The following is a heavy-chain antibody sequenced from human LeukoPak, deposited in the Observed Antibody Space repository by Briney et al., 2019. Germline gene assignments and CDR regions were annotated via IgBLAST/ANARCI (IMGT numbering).Heavy chain of an antibody. CDR2: ISSSGSTI. J-gene: IGHJ6*03. Sequence: GGSLRLSCAASGFTFSSYEMNWVRQAPGKGLEWVSYISSSGSTIYYADSVKGRFTISRDNAKNSLYLQMNSLRAEDTAVYYCAKGNGLYYYYYYMDVWGKGTTVTVSS. CDR3: AKGNGLYYYYYYMDV. CDR1: GFTFSSYE. V-gene: IGHV3-48*03. D-gene: IGHD2-8*01.